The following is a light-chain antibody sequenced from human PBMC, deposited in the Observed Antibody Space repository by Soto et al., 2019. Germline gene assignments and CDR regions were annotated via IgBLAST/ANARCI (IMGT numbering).Light chain of an antibody. V-gene: IGKV1-9*01. CDR1: QGINTF. CDR2: AAS. CDR3: QQLESYPSS. J-gene: IGKJ4*01. Sequence: IPLTQSPSSLSASVGDRVTITCRASQGINTFLAWYQQKPGKAPKLLIYAASTLQSGVPSRFSGSGSGTGFTLTISSLQPEDCATYYCQQLESYPSSFGGGTKVAIK.